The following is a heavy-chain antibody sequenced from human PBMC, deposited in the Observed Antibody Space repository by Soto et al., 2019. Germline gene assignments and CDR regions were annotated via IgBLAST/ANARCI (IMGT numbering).Heavy chain of an antibody. CDR1: GGTFGTNG. Sequence: GGPLRRACPAAGGTFGTNGMHWVRQAPGKGLEWVSRMNSDGSTTNYADSVKGRFTVSRDNARNTLYLQMNSRRAEDTAVYSCATAEVDYWGPGNRVTV. V-gene: IGHV3-74*01. J-gene: IGHJ4*02. CDR2: MNSDGSTT. CDR3: ATAEVDY.